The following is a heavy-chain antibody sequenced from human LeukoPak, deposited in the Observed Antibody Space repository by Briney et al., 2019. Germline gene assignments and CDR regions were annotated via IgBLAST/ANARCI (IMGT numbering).Heavy chain of an antibody. V-gene: IGHV1-2*02. CDR3: ARLGYCSSTSCYWTLDY. CDR1: GYTFTGYY. J-gene: IGHJ4*02. D-gene: IGHD2-2*01. Sequence: ASVNVSCKASGYTFTGYYTHWVRQAPGQGLEWMGWINPNSGGTNYAQKLQGRVTMTTDTSTSTAYMELRSLRSDDTAVYYCARLGYCSSTSCYWTLDYWGQGTLVTVSS. CDR2: INPNSGGT.